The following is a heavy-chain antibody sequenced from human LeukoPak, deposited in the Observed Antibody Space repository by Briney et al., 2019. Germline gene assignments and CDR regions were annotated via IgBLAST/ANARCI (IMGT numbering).Heavy chain of an antibody. CDR1: GFIFSNYA. Sequence: GGSLRLSCAASGFIFSNYAMSWVRLAPGKGLEWVSIITDSSDDTKHADSVRGRFTISRDNSKNILYLQMNSLRVEDTAVYFCAKGLGPSAPNGSVFDFWGQGTLVTVSS. J-gene: IGHJ4*02. CDR2: ITDSSDDT. V-gene: IGHV3-23*01. D-gene: IGHD2-2*01. CDR3: AKGLGPSAPNGSVFDF.